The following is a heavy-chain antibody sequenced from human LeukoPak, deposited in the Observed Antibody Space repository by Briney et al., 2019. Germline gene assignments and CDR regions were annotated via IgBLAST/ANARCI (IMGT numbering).Heavy chain of an antibody. J-gene: IGHJ6*02. V-gene: IGHV1-69*04. CDR1: GGTFSSYA. CDR2: IIPILGIA. CDR3: ARLRSSGWYDYYYYGMDV. Sequence: SVKVSCKASGGTFSSYAISWVRQAPGQGLEWMGRIIPILGIANYAQKFQGRVTITADKSTSTAYMELSSLRSEDTAVYYCARLRSSGWYDYYYYGMDVWGQGTTVTVSS. D-gene: IGHD6-19*01.